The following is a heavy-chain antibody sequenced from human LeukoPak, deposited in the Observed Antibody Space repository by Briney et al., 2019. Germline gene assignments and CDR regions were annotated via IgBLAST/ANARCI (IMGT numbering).Heavy chain of an antibody. V-gene: IGHV1-2*02. D-gene: IGHD2-2*01. Sequence: ASVKVSCKASGYTFTAYYLHWVRQGPGQGLEWMGWMNPNSGDTNYAQKFQGRVTMTRDTSITTAYMELSGLTSDDTAMYYCARDRMGDCATTSCYLAFWGQGALVTVSS. J-gene: IGHJ4*02. CDR3: ARDRMGDCATTSCYLAF. CDR1: GYTFTAYY. CDR2: MNPNSGDT.